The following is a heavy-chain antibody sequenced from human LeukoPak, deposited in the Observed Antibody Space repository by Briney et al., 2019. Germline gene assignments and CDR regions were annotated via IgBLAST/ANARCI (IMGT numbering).Heavy chain of an antibody. CDR2: ISYDGSNK. V-gene: IGHV3-30-3*01. Sequence: PGGSLRLSCAASGFTFSSYAMHWVRQAPGKGLEWVAVISYDGSNKYYADSVKGRFTISRDNSKNTLYLQMNSLRAEDTAVYYCARDSSNYYDSSGYYYPYFQHWGQGTLVTVSS. CDR1: GFTFSSYA. D-gene: IGHD3-22*01. CDR3: ARDSSNYYDSSGYYYPYFQH. J-gene: IGHJ1*01.